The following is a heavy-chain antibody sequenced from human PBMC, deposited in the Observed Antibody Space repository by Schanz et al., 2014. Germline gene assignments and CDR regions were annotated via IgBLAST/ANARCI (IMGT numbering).Heavy chain of an antibody. CDR1: GVTFSSYA. Sequence: EVQLLESGGGLVQPGESLRLSCAASGVTFSSYAMSWVRQASGKGLEWVSAISGSGASTYYADSVKGRFTISRDNSKNTLYLQMNSLRAEDTAVYYCAKDLAAVGVFDYWGQGTLVTVSS. J-gene: IGHJ4*02. D-gene: IGHD6-13*01. V-gene: IGHV3-23*01. CDR3: AKDLAAVGVFDY. CDR2: ISGSGAST.